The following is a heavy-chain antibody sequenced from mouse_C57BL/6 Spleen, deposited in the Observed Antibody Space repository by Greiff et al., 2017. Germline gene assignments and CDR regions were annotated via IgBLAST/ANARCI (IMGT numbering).Heavy chain of an antibody. CDR1: GFNIKDYY. Sequence: EVHLVESGAELVKPGASVKLSCTASGFNIKDYYMHWVKQRTEQGLEWIGRIDPEDGETKYAPKFQGKATITADTSSNTAYLQLSSLTSEDTAVYYCARSVLLRWADYFDYWGQGTTLTVSS. V-gene: IGHV14-2*01. J-gene: IGHJ2*01. D-gene: IGHD1-1*01. CDR2: IDPEDGET. CDR3: ARSVLLRWADYFDY.